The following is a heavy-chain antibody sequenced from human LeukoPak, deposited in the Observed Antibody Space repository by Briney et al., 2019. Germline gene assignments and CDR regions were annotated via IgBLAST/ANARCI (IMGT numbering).Heavy chain of an antibody. CDR2: MNPNSGNT. J-gene: IGHJ4*02. D-gene: IGHD1-26*01. V-gene: IGHV1-8*02. Sequence: ASVKVSCKASGYTFTGYYMHWVRQATGQGLEWMGWMNPNSGNTGYAQKFQGRVTMTRNTSISTAYMELSSLRSEDTAVYYCTRASMNSGSLLDYWGQGTLVTVSS. CDR3: TRASMNSGSLLDY. CDR1: GYTFTGYY.